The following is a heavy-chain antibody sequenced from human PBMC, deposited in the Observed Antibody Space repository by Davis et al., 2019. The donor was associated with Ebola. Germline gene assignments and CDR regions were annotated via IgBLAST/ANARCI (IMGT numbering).Heavy chain of an antibody. CDR1: GFTFSNYW. CDR2: INEDGTEE. D-gene: IGHD3-16*01. V-gene: IGHV3-7*01. Sequence: GESLKISCAASGFTFSNYWMSWLRQAPGRGLEWVANINEDGTEEYYVDSVKGRFTISRDNAKNSLYLQMNSLKAEDTAVYFCATSESFFDYAAYFHYWGQGTLLTVSS. CDR3: ATSESFFDYAAYFHY. J-gene: IGHJ4*02.